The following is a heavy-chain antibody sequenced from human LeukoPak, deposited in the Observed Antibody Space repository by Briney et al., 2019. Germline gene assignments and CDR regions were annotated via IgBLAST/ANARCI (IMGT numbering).Heavy chain of an antibody. Sequence: ASVKVSCKASGYTFTGYYMHWVRQAPGQGLEWMGWINPNSGGTNYAQKFQGRVTMTRDTSISTAYMELSRLRSDDTAVYYCAREQYGSGSSPFDYWGQGTLVTVSS. CDR3: AREQYGSGSSPFDY. D-gene: IGHD3-10*01. CDR1: GYTFTGYY. J-gene: IGHJ4*02. V-gene: IGHV1-2*02. CDR2: INPNSGGT.